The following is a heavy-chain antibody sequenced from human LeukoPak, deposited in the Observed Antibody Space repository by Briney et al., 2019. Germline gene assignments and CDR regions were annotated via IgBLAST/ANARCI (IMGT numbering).Heavy chain of an antibody. CDR2: ISYDGGNK. CDR1: GFTFSSYA. CDR3: ARERARGGLNWFDP. Sequence: GGSLRLSCAASGFTFSSYAMHWVRQAPGKGLEWVAVISYDGGNKYYADSVKGRFTISRDNSKNTLYLQMNSLRAEDTAVYYCARERARGGLNWFDPWGQGTLVTVSS. D-gene: IGHD3-16*01. J-gene: IGHJ5*02. V-gene: IGHV3-30-3*01.